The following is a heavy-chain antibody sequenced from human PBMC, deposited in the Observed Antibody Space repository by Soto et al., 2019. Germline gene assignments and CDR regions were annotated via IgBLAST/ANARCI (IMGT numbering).Heavy chain of an antibody. CDR1: GGSMISYY. V-gene: IGHV4-59*12. Sequence: SETLSLTCTVSGGSMISYYWSWIRQPPGRGLEWIGFIYYSGSTKYNPSLNSRVTMSVDTSKNQFSLTLSSVTAADTAVYYCARDWGYVLDPWGQGTLVTVSS. J-gene: IGHJ5*02. D-gene: IGHD5-12*01. CDR3: ARDWGYVLDP. CDR2: IYYSGST.